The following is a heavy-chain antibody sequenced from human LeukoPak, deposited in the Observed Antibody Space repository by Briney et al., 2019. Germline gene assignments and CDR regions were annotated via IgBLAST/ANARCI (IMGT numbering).Heavy chain of an antibody. J-gene: IGHJ4*02. Sequence: PSETLSLTCAVSGGSISSSNWWSWVRQPPGKGLEWIGEIYHSGSTNYNPSLKSRVTISVDKSKNQFSLKLSSVTAADTAVYYCARDITMVWGVTAAYFDYWGQGTWSPSPQ. V-gene: IGHV4-4*02. D-gene: IGHD3-10*01. CDR3: ARDITMVWGVTAAYFDY. CDR2: IYHSGST. CDR1: GGSISSSNW.